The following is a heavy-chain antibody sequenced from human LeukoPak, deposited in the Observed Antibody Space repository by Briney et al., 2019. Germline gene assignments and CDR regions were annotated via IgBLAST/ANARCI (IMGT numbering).Heavy chain of an antibody. D-gene: IGHD1-26*01. Sequence: GASVKVSCKASGGTFSSYAISWVRQAPGQGLEWMGGIIPIFGTANYARKFQGRVTITADESTSTAYMKLSSLRSEDTAVYYCARSRSIVGAQGGFDYWGQGTLVTVSS. CDR3: ARSRSIVGAQGGFDY. CDR2: IIPIFGTA. CDR1: GGTFSSYA. J-gene: IGHJ4*02. V-gene: IGHV1-69*13.